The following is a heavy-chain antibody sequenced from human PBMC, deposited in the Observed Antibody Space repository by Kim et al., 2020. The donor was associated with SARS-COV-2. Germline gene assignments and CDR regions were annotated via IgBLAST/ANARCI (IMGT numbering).Heavy chain of an antibody. V-gene: IGHV2-70*01. CDR3: ARRYGGYYFDY. D-gene: IGHD1-26*01. Sequence: KYYSTSLKTRLTISKDTSKNQVVLTMTNMDPVDTATYYCARRYGGYYFDYWGQGTLVTVSS. J-gene: IGHJ4*02. CDR2: K.